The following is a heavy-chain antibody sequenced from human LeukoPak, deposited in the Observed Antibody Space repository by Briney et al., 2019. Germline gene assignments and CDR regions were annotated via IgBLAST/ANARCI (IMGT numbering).Heavy chain of an antibody. Sequence: SVTVSCKASGGTFSSYAISWVRQAPGQGLEWMGRIIPILGIANYAQKFQGRVTITADKSTSTAYMELSSLRSEDTAVYYCARAAAKYYDSSGYLHDYWGQGTLVTVSS. V-gene: IGHV1-69*04. CDR2: IIPILGIA. D-gene: IGHD3-22*01. J-gene: IGHJ4*02. CDR3: ARAAAKYYDSSGYLHDY. CDR1: GGTFSSYA.